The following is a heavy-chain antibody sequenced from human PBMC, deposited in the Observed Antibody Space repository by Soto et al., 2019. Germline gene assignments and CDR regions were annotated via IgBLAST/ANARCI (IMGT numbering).Heavy chain of an antibody. D-gene: IGHD3-16*02. Sequence: SETLSLTCTVSGGSISSGGYYWSWIRQHPGKGLEWIGYIYYSGSTYYNPSLKSRVTISVDTSKNQFSLKLSSVTAADTAVYYCAREINDYVWGSYRYSASLYYFDYWGRGTLVTVSS. CDR1: GGSISSGGYY. CDR2: IYYSGST. V-gene: IGHV4-31*03. CDR3: AREINDYVWGSYRYSASLYYFDY. J-gene: IGHJ4*02.